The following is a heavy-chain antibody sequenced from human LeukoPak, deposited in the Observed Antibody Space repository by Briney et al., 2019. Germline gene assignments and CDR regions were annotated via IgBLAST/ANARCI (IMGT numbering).Heavy chain of an antibody. V-gene: IGHV3-21*04. J-gene: IGHJ4*02. CDR3: AKEGAAAGFDY. D-gene: IGHD6-13*01. CDR1: GFTFSSYS. Sequence: PGGSLRLSCAASGFTFSSYSMNWVRQAPGKGLEWVSSISSSSSYIYYADSAKGRFTISRDNAKNSLYLQMNSLRAEDTAVYYCAKEGAAAGFDYWGQGTLVTVSS. CDR2: ISSSSSYI.